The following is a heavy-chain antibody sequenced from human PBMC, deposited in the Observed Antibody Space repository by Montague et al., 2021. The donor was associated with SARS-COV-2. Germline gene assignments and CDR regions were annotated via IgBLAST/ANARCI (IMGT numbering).Heavy chain of an antibody. V-gene: IGHV4-34*01. J-gene: IGHJ6*02. CDR2: INHSGST. D-gene: IGHD1-7*01. CDR1: GGSFSGYY. CDR3: ARGRTETTFYYYYYYGMDV. Sequence: SETLSLTCAVSGGSFSGYYWSWIRQPPGKGLEWIGEINHSGSTNYYPSLKSRVTISVDTSKNQFSLKLSSVTAADTAVYYCARGRTETTFYYYYYYGMDVWGQGTTVTVSS.